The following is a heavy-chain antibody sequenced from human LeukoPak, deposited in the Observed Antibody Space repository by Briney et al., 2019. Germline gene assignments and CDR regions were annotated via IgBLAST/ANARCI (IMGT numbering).Heavy chain of an antibody. CDR1: GGSISSSSYY. CDR3: ARLAAAGTIDY. CDR2: IYYSGST. J-gene: IGHJ4*02. D-gene: IGHD6-13*01. V-gene: IGHV4-39*01. Sequence: KSSETLSLTCTVSGGSISSSSYYWGWIRQPPGKGLEWIGSIYYSGSTYYNPSLKSRVTVSVDTSKNQFSLKLSSVTAADTAVYYCARLAAAGTIDYWGQGTLVTVSS.